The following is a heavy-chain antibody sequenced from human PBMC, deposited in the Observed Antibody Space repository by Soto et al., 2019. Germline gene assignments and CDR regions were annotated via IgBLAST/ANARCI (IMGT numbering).Heavy chain of an antibody. CDR1: GGSISSYY. CDR2: IYYSGST. V-gene: IGHV4-59*01. D-gene: IGHD3-3*01. Sequence: SETLSLTCTVSGGSISSYYWSWIRQPPGKGLEWIGYIYYSGSTNYNPSLKSRVTISVDTSKNQFSLKLSSVTAADTAVYYCARGYDFWRFDYWGQGTLVTVSS. J-gene: IGHJ4*02. CDR3: ARGYDFWRFDY.